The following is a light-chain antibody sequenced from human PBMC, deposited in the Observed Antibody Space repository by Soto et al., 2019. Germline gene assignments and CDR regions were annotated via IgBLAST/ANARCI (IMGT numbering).Light chain of an antibody. CDR2: GAS. J-gene: IGKJ2*01. CDR3: QQYENSPYT. Sequence: EIVLTQSLGTLSLPPGERATLSCRASQSVTRSYLAWYQQKPGQAPRLLIYGASSRATGIPDRFSGSGSGTDFTLTISRLEPEDFAVYYCQQYENSPYTFGQGTKLEIK. V-gene: IGKV3-20*01. CDR1: QSVTRSY.